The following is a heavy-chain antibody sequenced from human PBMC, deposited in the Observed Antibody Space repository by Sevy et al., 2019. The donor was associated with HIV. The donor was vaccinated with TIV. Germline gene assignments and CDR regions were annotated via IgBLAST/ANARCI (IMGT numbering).Heavy chain of an antibody. CDR1: GDSVSSNSAA. V-gene: IGHV6-1*01. D-gene: IGHD3-16*01. CDR3: AREGESSTFGNRFDP. CDR2: TYYRSKWYN. J-gene: IGHJ5*02. Sequence: SQTLSLTCAISGDSVSSNSAAWNWIRQSPSSGLEWLGRTYYRSKWYNDYAVSVKSRITINPDTSKNQFSLQLNSGTPEDTAVYYSAREGESSTFGNRFDPWGQGTLVTVSS.